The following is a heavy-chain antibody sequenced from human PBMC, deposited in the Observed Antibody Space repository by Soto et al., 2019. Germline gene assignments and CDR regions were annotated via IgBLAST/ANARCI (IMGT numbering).Heavy chain of an antibody. CDR2: IIPIFGTA. CDR3: AFQWLGKGFDP. D-gene: IGHD6-19*01. CDR1: GGTFNSYA. J-gene: IGHJ5*02. V-gene: IGHV1-69*13. Sequence: SVKVSFKASGGTFNSYAISWLRQAPGQGLEWMGGIIPIFGTANYAQKFQGRVTITADESTSTAYMELSSLRSEDTAVYYCAFQWLGKGFDPWGQGTLVTVSS.